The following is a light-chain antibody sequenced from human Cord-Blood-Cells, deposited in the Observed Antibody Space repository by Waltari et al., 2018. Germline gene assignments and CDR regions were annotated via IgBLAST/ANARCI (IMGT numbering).Light chain of an antibody. CDR1: QSVSSSY. CDR2: GAS. CDR3: QQYGSLPIT. J-gene: IGKJ5*01. V-gene: IGKV3-20*01. Sequence: DIVLTQSPGTLSLSPGERATISCRASQSVSSSYLAWYQQKPGQAPRLLIYGASSRATGIPDRFSGSGSGTDFTLTISRLEPEDFAVYYCQQYGSLPITFGQGTRLEIK.